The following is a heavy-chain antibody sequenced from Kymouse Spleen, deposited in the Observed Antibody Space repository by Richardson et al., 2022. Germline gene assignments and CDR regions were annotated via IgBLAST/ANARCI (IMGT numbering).Heavy chain of an antibody. CDR2: IWYDGSNK. CDR3: ARGANNWNNFDY. J-gene: IGHJ4*02. V-gene: IGHV3-33*01. Sequence: QVQLVESGGGVVQPGRSLRLSCAASGFTFSSYGMHWVRQAPGKGLEWVAVIWYDGSNKYYADSVKGRFTISRDNSKNTLYLQMNSLRAEDTAVYYCARGANNWNNFDYWGQGTLVTVSS. CDR1: GFTFSSYG. D-gene: IGHD1-20*01,IGHD1-7*01.